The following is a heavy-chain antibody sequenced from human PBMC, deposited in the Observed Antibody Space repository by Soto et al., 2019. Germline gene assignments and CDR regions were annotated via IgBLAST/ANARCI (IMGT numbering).Heavy chain of an antibody. J-gene: IGHJ5*02. Sequence: SETLSLTCAVYGGSFSGYYWSWIRQPPGKGLEWIGEINHSGSTNYNPSLKSRVTISVDTSKNQFSLKLSSVTAADTAVYYCAREIRYCTNGVCYGNNWFDPWGQGTLVTVSS. CDR2: INHSGST. CDR1: GGSFSGYY. V-gene: IGHV4-34*01. D-gene: IGHD2-8*01. CDR3: AREIRYCTNGVCYGNNWFDP.